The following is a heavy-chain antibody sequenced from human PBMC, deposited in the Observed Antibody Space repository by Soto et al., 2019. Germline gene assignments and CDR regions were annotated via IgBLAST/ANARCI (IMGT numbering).Heavy chain of an antibody. CDR3: AREGVDTAMVPYVYSYYGMDV. Sequence: QVQLVQSGAEVKKPGSSVKVSCKASGGTFSSYAISWVRQAPGQGLEWMGGIIPIFGTANYAQKFQGRVTITADESTSTAYMEMSSLRSEDTAVYYCAREGVDTAMVPYVYSYYGMDVWGQGTTVTVSS. CDR2: IIPIFGTA. V-gene: IGHV1-69*01. D-gene: IGHD5-18*01. J-gene: IGHJ6*02. CDR1: GGTFSSYA.